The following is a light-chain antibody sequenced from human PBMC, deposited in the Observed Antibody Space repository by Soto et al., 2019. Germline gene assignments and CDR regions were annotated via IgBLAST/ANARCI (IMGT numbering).Light chain of an antibody. Sequence: QPVLTQPASVSGSPGQSITISCTGTTSDVGGYNYVSWYQQHPGKAPKLMIYEVSNRPSGVSNRFSGSKSGNTASLTISGLQAEDEADYYCCSYAGSYTFVVFGGGTQLTVL. CDR2: EVS. J-gene: IGLJ2*01. CDR3: CSYAGSYTFVV. V-gene: IGLV2-14*01. CDR1: TSDVGGYNY.